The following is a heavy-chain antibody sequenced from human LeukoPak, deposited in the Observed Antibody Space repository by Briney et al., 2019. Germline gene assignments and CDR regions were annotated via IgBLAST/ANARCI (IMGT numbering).Heavy chain of an antibody. CDR2: IIPILGIA. Sequence: SVKVSCKASGGTFSSYAISWVRQAPGQGLEWMGRIIPILGIANYAQKFQGRVTITADKSTSTAYMELSSLRSEDTAVYYCVTSREAYYYGSSGSPQPFDYWGQGTLVTVSS. D-gene: IGHD3-22*01. CDR3: VTSREAYYYGSSGSPQPFDY. CDR1: GGTFSSYA. J-gene: IGHJ4*02. V-gene: IGHV1-69*04.